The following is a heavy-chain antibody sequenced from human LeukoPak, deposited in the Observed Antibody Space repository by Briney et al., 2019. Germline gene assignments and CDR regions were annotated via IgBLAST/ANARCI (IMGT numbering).Heavy chain of an antibody. CDR2: IGTAGDT. J-gene: IGHJ3*02. D-gene: IGHD3-3*01. V-gene: IGHV3-13*01. CDR1: GFSFSIYD. CDR3: ARDPDTIFGVVNDAFDI. Sequence: GGSLRLSCAASGFSFSIYDMHWVRQATGKGLEWVSGIGTAGDTYYSDSVKGRLTISRDNAKNSLYLQMNSLRAEDTAVYYCARDPDTIFGVVNDAFDIWGQGTMVTVSS.